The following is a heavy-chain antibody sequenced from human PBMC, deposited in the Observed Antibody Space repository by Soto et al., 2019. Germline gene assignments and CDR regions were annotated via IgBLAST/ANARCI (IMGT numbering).Heavy chain of an antibody. J-gene: IGHJ4*02. CDR1: GFTFSNFA. CDR2: ISASGRDI. CDR3: AKGKTSGWYYFDY. D-gene: IGHD6-19*01. Sequence: EVQLLESGGDLVQPGGSLRLSCAASGFTFSNFAMSWVRQAPGRGLEWVSGISASGRDIHYADSVKDRFTVSRDNSKNTLYLPMNSLRAEDTAIYYCAKGKTSGWYYFDYWGQGALVTVSS. V-gene: IGHV3-23*01.